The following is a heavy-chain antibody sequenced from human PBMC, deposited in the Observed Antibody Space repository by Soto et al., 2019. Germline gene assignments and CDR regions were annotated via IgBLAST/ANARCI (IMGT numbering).Heavy chain of an antibody. CDR2: INPNSGGT. Sequence: GASVKVSCKASGYTFTGYYMHWVRQAPGQGLEWMGWINPNSGGTNYAQKFQGWVTMTRDASISTAYMKLSRLRSDDTAVYYCARGSIAAAGRRLNYYYYYGMDVWGQGTTVTVSS. CDR3: ARGSIAAAGRRLNYYYYYGMDV. J-gene: IGHJ6*02. D-gene: IGHD6-13*01. V-gene: IGHV1-2*04. CDR1: GYTFTGYY.